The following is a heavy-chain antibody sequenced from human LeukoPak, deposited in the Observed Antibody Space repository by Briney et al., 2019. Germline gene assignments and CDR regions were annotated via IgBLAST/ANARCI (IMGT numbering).Heavy chain of an antibody. CDR3: AKAVKRRRGRKPYHYGFDV. J-gene: IGHJ6*02. D-gene: IGHD3-16*01. Sequence: GSLRLSCEVSGFTLSDHFMDWVRQAPGKGLEWVGRSRNKGYGYTTEYAASVKGRFTISRDDSRSSVHLQMNNLETEDTALYYCAKAVKRRRGRKPYHYGFDVWGQGTTVTVSS. CDR2: SRNKGYGYTT. CDR1: GFTLSDHF. V-gene: IGHV3-72*01.